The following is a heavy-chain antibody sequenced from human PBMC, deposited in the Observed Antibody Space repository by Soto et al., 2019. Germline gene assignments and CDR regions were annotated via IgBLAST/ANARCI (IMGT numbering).Heavy chain of an antibody. Sequence: QVQLVQSGAEVKKPGASVKVSCKASGYTFTSYGISWVRQAPGQGLEWMGWISAYNGNTNYAQKLQGRVTMTTDTSTSTAYRELRSLRSDDTAVYYCARDPGIGYFDWLPRINYYYGMDVWGQGTTVTVSS. CDR1: GYTFTSYG. D-gene: IGHD3-9*01. CDR2: ISAYNGNT. V-gene: IGHV1-18*01. CDR3: ARDPGIGYFDWLPRINYYYGMDV. J-gene: IGHJ6*02.